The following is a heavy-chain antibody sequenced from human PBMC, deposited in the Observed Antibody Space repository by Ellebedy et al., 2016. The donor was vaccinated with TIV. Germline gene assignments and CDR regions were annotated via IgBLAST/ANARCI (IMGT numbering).Heavy chain of an antibody. D-gene: IGHD2-8*01. J-gene: IGHJ4*01. CDR1: GFTFSNYV. Sequence: GGSLRLSCIASGFTFSNYVMSWVRQAPGKGLEWVSVIYSGGSTYYAGAVKGRFSISRDNSKNTVYLQMDSLRAEDTAVYYCVRGCTNGECQPGGFDYWGHGTLVTVSS. CDR3: VRGCTNGECQPGGFDY. V-gene: IGHV3-66*01. CDR2: IYSGGST.